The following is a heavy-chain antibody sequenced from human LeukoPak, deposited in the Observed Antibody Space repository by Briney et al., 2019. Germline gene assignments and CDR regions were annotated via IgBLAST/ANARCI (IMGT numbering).Heavy chain of an antibody. V-gene: IGHV3-30*04. CDR2: ISYDGSNK. Sequence: GRSLRLSCAASGFTFSSYAMHWVRQAPGKGLEWVAVISYDGSNKYYADSVKGRFTISRDNSKNTLYLQMNSLRAEDTAVYYCARDSYNWSDPWGQGTLVTVSS. CDR3: ARDSYNWSDP. J-gene: IGHJ5*02. D-gene: IGHD2-2*01. CDR1: GFTFSSYA.